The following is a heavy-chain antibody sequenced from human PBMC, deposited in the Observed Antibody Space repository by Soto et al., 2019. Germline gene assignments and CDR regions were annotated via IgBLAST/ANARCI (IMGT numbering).Heavy chain of an antibody. D-gene: IGHD3-3*01. V-gene: IGHV1-2*04. Sequence: ASVKVSCKASGYTFTGYYMHWVRQAPGQGLEWMGWINPNSGGTNYAQKFQGWVTMTRDTFISTAYMELSRLRSDDTAVYYCARDHLKLRFLEWLAPAASYYYGMDVWGQGTTVTVSS. CDR2: INPNSGGT. J-gene: IGHJ6*02. CDR1: GYTFTGYY. CDR3: ARDHLKLRFLEWLAPAASYYYGMDV.